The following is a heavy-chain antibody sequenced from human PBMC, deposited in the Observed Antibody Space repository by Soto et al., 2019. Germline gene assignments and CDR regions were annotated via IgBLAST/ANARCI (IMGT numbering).Heavy chain of an antibody. Sequence: QITLKESGPPLVKPTQTLTLTCTFSGFSLSTSGVGVGWIRQPPGKALEWLAVIYWDDYKHYSPSLKSRLTITKYTSKNQVVLTMTNMDPVDTATYYCTHKGYGDYPLDYWGQGTLLTVSS. CDR2: IYWDDYK. CDR1: GFSLSTSGVG. V-gene: IGHV2-5*02. D-gene: IGHD4-17*01. CDR3: THKGYGDYPLDY. J-gene: IGHJ4*02.